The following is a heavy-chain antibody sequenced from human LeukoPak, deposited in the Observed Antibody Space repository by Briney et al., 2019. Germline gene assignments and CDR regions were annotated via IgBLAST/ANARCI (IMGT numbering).Heavy chain of an antibody. CDR1: GGTFSSYA. D-gene: IGHD3-3*01. V-gene: IGHV1-69*13. CDR3: ARDGNDYDFWSGSNYFDY. J-gene: IGHJ4*02. CDR2: IIPIFGTA. Sequence: ASVKVSCKASGGTFSSYAISWVRQAPGQGLEWMGGIIPIFGTANYAQKFQGRATITADESTSTAYMELSSLRSEDTAVYYCARDGNDYDFWSGSNYFDYWGQGTLVTVSS.